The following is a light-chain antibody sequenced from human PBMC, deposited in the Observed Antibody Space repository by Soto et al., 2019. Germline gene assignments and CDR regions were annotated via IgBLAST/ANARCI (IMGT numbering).Light chain of an antibody. CDR1: NNDDGYYNS. V-gene: IGLV2-14*03. J-gene: IGLJ1*01. CDR2: NVS. CDR3: RSYTISNTYV. Sequence: AMSQPASMSGSHRQPIATSCLETNNDDGYYNSVSWYQQHPGKAPKLMIYNVSNRPSGVSDRFSGSKSGNTAFLTISGLQAEDEADYYCRSYTISNTYVFGTG.